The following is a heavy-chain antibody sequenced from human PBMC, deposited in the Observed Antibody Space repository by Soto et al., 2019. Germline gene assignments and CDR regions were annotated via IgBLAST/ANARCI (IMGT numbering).Heavy chain of an antibody. CDR2: ISRYGDIT. D-gene: IGHD3-22*01. CDR1: GFTFNIYA. CDR3: AKDRYLDHDSRGYLFDN. V-gene: IGHV3-23*01. J-gene: IGHJ4*02. Sequence: EVQLLESGGDLKQPGGSLRLSCAASGFTFNIYAMTWVRQAPGKGLEWVSAISRYGDITYYADSVEGRFSISRDNSKNTLYLQMHSLRAEDTAVYYCAKDRYLDHDSRGYLFDNWGQGTLVTVSS.